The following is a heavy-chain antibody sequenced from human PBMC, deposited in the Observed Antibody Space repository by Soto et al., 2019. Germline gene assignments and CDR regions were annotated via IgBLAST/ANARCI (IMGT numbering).Heavy chain of an antibody. CDR2: INHSGTT. J-gene: IGHJ5*02. CDR1: GGAVSGYY. Sequence: SETLSLTCGVYGGAVSGYYWTRIRQPPGKGLEWIGEINHSGTTSFNPSLRSRVTISVDTSESQFSLKLTSVTAADTAVYYCARGRTIYSDDLGFDPWGQGTLVTVSS. D-gene: IGHD5-18*01. V-gene: IGHV4-34*01. CDR3: ARGRTIYSDDLGFDP.